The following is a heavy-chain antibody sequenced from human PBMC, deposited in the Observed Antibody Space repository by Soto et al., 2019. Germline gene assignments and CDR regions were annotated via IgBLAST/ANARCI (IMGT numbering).Heavy chain of an antibody. V-gene: IGHV3-23*01. CDR3: ARRNGDGAFDI. CDR2: VSGSGDNT. J-gene: IGHJ3*02. Sequence: GGSLRLSCAASGFTFNGYAMKWVRQAPGEGLEWVSSVSGSGDNTYYTDSVQGRFAISRVTSKRTLSLQMDSLRVEDTALYYCARRNGDGAFDIWGQGTMVTVSS. CDR1: GFTFNGYA. D-gene: IGHD3-10*01.